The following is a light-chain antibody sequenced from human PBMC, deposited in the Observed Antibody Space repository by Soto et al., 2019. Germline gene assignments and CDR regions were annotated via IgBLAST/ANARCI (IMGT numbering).Light chain of an antibody. J-gene: IGKJ1*01. Sequence: AIQMTQSPSSLSASTGDRVTITCRASQGVSSYLAWYQQKPGKAPNLLIYAASTLQSGVPSRFSGSGSVIDFTLTISCLQSEDFATYHCQQYYSYPWTFGQGTKVEIK. CDR1: QGVSSY. CDR3: QQYYSYPWT. V-gene: IGKV1-8*01. CDR2: AAS.